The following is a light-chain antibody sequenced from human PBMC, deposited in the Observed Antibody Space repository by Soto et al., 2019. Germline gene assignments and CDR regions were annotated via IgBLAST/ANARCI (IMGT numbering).Light chain of an antibody. Sequence: EIQMTQSPSSLSASVGDGVTITCRASQKINNYLNWYQQKPGKAPQILIYAISRLEGGVPSRFSGSGSGTDFTLTITSIQHEDFATYYCQQSFSIPDTFGQGTKLEI. CDR1: QKINNY. CDR2: AIS. V-gene: IGKV1-39*01. CDR3: QQSFSIPDT. J-gene: IGKJ2*01.